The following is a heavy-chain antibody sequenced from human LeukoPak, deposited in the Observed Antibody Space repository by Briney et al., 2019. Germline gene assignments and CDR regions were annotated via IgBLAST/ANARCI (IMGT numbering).Heavy chain of an antibody. Sequence: LAGGSLRLSCAASGFTFSNYAMSWVRQAPGKGLEWVSATIGSGYNTYYADSVKGRFAISRDSSKTTLYLQMNSLRAEDTAVYYCAKGSGYYSRDAFDIWGQGTMVTVSS. CDR1: GFTFSNYA. CDR3: AKGSGYYSRDAFDI. J-gene: IGHJ3*02. CDR2: TIGSGYNT. V-gene: IGHV3-23*01. D-gene: IGHD3-22*01.